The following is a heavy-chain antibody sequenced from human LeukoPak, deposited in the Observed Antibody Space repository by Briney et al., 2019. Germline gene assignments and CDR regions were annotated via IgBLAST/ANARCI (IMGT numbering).Heavy chain of an antibody. D-gene: IGHD3-22*01. CDR2: IYTSGST. Sequence: SETLSLTCTVSGGSISSYYWSWIRQPAGKGLEWIGRIYTSGSTNYNPSLKSRVTMSVDTSKNQFSLKLGSVTAADTAVYYCATYTSDRASFDYWGQGTLVTVSS. CDR3: ATYTSDRASFDY. V-gene: IGHV4-4*07. J-gene: IGHJ4*02. CDR1: GGSISSYY.